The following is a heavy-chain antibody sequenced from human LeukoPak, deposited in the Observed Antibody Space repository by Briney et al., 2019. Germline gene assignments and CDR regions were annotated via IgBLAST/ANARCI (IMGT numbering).Heavy chain of an antibody. V-gene: IGHV3-7*01. CDR3: ATYFRSALCRAPSCRITRFDF. CDR1: GYTFSSYC. D-gene: IGHD2-2*01. CDR2: ISHDGSQT. J-gene: IGHJ4*02. Sequence: GGSLRLSCTASGYTFSSYCMSWVRQAPEKGREWVASISHDGSQTYYVDSVKGRFTISRDNAKNSLYLKMNSLRAEDRAMYYCATYFRSALCRAPSCRITRFDFWDRGALAIVSS.